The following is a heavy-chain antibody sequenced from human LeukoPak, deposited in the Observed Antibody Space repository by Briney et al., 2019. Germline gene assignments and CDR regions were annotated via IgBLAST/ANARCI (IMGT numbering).Heavy chain of an antibody. CDR3: ARDLAPLVVVITTLVY. V-gene: IGHV3-30*04. CDR2: ISYNGNNK. D-gene: IGHD3-22*01. J-gene: IGHJ4*02. CDR1: GFTLSSYA. Sequence: GGSLRLSCAASGFTLSSYAMNWVRQAPGKGLEWVALISYNGNNKYYADSVKGRFTISRDNSKNTLFLQMNSLRADDTAVYYCARDLAPLVVVITTLVYWGQGTLVTVSS.